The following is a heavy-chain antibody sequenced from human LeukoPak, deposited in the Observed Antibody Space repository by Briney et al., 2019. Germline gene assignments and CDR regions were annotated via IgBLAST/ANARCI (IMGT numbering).Heavy chain of an antibody. J-gene: IGHJ4*02. CDR1: GGTFSSYA. V-gene: IGHV1-69*13. D-gene: IGHD6-6*01. CDR3: ARGGSSAPHLFGY. CDR2: IIPIFGTA. Sequence: SVKVSCKASGGTFSSYAISWVRQAPGQGLEWMGGIIPIFGTANYAQKFQGRVTITADESTSTAYMELSSLRSEDTAVYYCARGGSSAPHLFGYWGQGTLVTVSS.